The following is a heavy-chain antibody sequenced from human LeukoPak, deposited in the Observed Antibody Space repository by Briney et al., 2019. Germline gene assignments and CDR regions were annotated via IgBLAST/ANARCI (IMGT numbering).Heavy chain of an antibody. CDR1: GGSISSHY. Sequence: PSETLSLTCTVSGGSISSHYWSWIRQPPGKGLEWIGYIYYSGSTNYNPSLKSRVTISVDTSKKQFSLKLSSVTAADTAVYYCARAKTIFGVVIQNNGIWGQGTMVTVSS. D-gene: IGHD3-3*01. CDR3: ARAKTIFGVVIQNNGI. CDR2: IYYSGST. J-gene: IGHJ3*02. V-gene: IGHV4-59*11.